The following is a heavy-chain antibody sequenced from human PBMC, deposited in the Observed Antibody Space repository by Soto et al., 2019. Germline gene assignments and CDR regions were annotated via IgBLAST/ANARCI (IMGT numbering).Heavy chain of an antibody. Sequence: EVQLLESGGGLVQPGGSLRLSCVASGFTFDSYALTWVRQAPGKGLDWVSTISWSGGGTYYADSVKGRFTISRDNSKNTLSLQMNSLRAEDTALYYCAKVSSSGVVTSPWDYWGQGTLVTVSS. J-gene: IGHJ4*02. CDR3: AKVSSSGVVTSPWDY. V-gene: IGHV3-23*01. CDR2: ISWSGGGT. D-gene: IGHD3-3*01. CDR1: GFTFDSYA.